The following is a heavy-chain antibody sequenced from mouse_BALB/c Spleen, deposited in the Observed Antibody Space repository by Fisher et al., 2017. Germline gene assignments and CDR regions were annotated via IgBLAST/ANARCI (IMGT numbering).Heavy chain of an antibody. CDR3: ARYAMDY. Sequence: KFKGKATLTVDKSSSTAYMELLSLTSEDSAVYYCARYAMDYWGQGTSVTVSS. V-gene: IGHV1-26*01. J-gene: IGHJ4*01.